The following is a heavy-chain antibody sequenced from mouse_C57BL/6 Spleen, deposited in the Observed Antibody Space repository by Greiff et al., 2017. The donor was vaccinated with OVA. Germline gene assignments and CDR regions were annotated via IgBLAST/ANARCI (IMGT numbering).Heavy chain of an antibody. CDR2: IDPSDSYN. CDR3: ARRRNSLYCDH. V-gene: IGHV1-59*01. Sequence: VQLQQPGAELVRPGTSVTLSCKASGYTFTSYWMHWVKQRPGQGLVWIGVIDPSDSYNNYNQKFKGKATLTVDTSSSTAYMQLSSLKAEDSAVCYCARRRNSLYCDHWGKGTTLTVSS. D-gene: IGHD2-1*01. CDR1: GYTFTSYW. J-gene: IGHJ2*01.